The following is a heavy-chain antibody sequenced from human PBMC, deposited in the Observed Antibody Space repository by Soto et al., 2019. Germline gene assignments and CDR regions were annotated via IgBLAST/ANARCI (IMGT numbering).Heavy chain of an antibody. Sequence: QVQLVQSGAEVKKPGASVKVSCKASGYTFTSYGISWVRQAPGQGLEWMGWISAYNGNTNYAQKLQGRVTMTTDTSTSTAYMELRSLRSDDTAVYYCARDKPFGDFLGEKNAGDAFDIWGQGTMVTVSS. J-gene: IGHJ3*02. CDR3: ARDKPFGDFLGEKNAGDAFDI. V-gene: IGHV1-18*01. D-gene: IGHD3-10*01. CDR1: GYTFTSYG. CDR2: ISAYNGNT.